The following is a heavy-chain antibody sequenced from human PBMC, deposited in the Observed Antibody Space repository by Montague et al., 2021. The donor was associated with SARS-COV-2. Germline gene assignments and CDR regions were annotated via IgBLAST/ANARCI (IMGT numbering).Heavy chain of an antibody. CDR2: IYYSGST. Sequence: SETLSLTCAVYGGSLSGYYWTWIRQPPGKGLEWIGYIYYSGSTNYNPSLKSRVTISVDTSKNQFSLKLSSVTAADTAVYYCARVRGNTMFGAVVYYAFDVWGQGTMVTVSS. J-gene: IGHJ3*01. CDR1: GGSLSGYY. CDR3: ARVRGNTMFGAVVYYAFDV. V-gene: IGHV4-59*01. D-gene: IGHD3-3*01.